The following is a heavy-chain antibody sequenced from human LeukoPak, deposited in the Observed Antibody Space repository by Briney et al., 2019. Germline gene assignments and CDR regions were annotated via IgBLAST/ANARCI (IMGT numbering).Heavy chain of an antibody. Sequence: PGGSLRLSCAASGFTFSSYAMSWVRQAPGKGLEWVSAISGSGGSTYYADSVKGRFTISRDNSKNTLYLQMNSLRAEDTAVYYCAEILGTASYSNWFDPWGQGTLVTVSS. V-gene: IGHV3-23*01. D-gene: IGHD3-3*01. CDR2: ISGSGGST. J-gene: IGHJ5*02. CDR3: AEILGTASYSNWFDP. CDR1: GFTFSSYA.